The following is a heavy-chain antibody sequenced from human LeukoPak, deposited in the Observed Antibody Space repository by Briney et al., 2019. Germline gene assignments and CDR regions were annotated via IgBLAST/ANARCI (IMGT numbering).Heavy chain of an antibody. V-gene: IGHV4-59*11. J-gene: IGHJ4*02. CDR1: GGSISSQY. D-gene: IGHD3-22*01. Sequence: EALSLTCPVSGGSISSQYWSWIRQPPGKGLEWIGYYSGSTNYNPSLKSRVTISVDTSKNQSSLKVNSVTAADTAVYYCARGGYYFAYWGQGTLVTVSS. CDR2: YSGST. CDR3: ARGGYYFAY.